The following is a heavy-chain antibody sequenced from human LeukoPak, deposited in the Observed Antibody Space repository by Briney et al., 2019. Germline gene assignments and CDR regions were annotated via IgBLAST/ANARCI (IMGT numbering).Heavy chain of an antibody. CDR2: IYYSGST. Sequence: SETLSLTCTVSGGSFSSYYWNWIRQPPGKGLELIGYIYYSGSTNYNPSLKSRVAISVDTSKNHLSLSLTSVTAADTAVYYCSRENGAFSPFGYWGQGTLVTVPS. D-gene: IGHD2-8*01. V-gene: IGHV4-59*12. CDR3: SRENGAFSPFGY. J-gene: IGHJ4*02. CDR1: GGSFSSYY.